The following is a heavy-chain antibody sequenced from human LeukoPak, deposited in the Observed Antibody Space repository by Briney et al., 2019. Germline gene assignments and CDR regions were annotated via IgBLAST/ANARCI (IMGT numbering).Heavy chain of an antibody. J-gene: IGHJ6*03. V-gene: IGHV1-2*02. Sequence: ASVKVSCMASGYTFTGYYMHWVRQAPGQGLEWMGWINPNSGGTNYAQKFQGRVTMTRDTSISTAYMELSRLRSDDTAVYYCASGVNIVVVPAPYYYYYIDVWGKGTTVTVSS. CDR2: INPNSGGT. D-gene: IGHD2-2*01. CDR1: GYTFTGYY. CDR3: ASGVNIVVVPAPYYYYYIDV.